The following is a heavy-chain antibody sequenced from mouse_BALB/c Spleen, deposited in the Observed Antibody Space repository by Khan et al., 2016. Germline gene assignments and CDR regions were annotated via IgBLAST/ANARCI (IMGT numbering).Heavy chain of an antibody. CDR2: IRYSGST. J-gene: IGHJ1*01. Sequence: EVQLQESGPGLVKPSQSLSLTCTVTGYSITSDYAWNWIRQFPGNKLEWMGYIRYSGSTTYNPSLKSRIPITRATSKNQFFLQLYSVTTEDTATYSCTRSPTATRYFDVWGAGTTVTVSS. CDR3: TRSPTATRYFDV. V-gene: IGHV3-2*02. CDR1: GYSITSDYA. D-gene: IGHD1-2*01.